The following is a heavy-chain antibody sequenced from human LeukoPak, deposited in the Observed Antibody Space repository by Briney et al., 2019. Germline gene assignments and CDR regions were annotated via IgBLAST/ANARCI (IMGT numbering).Heavy chain of an antibody. D-gene: IGHD3-3*01. J-gene: IGHJ4*02. CDR1: GGSISSGSYY. V-gene: IGHV4-61*02. CDR3: ARGRPSYDFWSGYLFDY. CDR2: IYTSGST. Sequence: SQTLSLTCTVSGGSISSGSYYGSWIRQPAGKGLEWIGRIYTSGSTNYNPSLKSRVTISVDTSKNQFSLKLSSVTAADTAVYYCARGRPSYDFWSGYLFDYWGQGTLVTVSS.